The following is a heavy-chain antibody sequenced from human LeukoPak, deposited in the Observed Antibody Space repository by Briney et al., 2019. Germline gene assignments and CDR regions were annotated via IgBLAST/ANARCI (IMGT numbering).Heavy chain of an antibody. CDR2: IKSKTDGGTT. CDR1: GLTFSNAW. J-gene: IGHJ4*02. Sequence: PGGSLRLSCAASGLTFSNAWMSWVRQAPGKGLEWVGRIKSKTDGGTTDYAAPVKGRFTISRDDSKNTLYLQMNSLKTEDTAVYYCTTDQYCSGGSCYSSFDYWGQGTLVTVSS. CDR3: TTDQYCSGGSCYSSFDY. D-gene: IGHD2-15*01. V-gene: IGHV3-15*01.